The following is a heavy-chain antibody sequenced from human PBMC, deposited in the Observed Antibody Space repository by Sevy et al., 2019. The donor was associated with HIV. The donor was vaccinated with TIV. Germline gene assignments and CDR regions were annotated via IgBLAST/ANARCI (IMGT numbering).Heavy chain of an antibody. Sequence: SETLSLTCTVSGGSISSSSYYWGWIRQPPGKGLEWIGSIYYSGSTYYNPSLKSRVTISVDTSKNQFSLKLSSVTAADAAVYYCARTNGYCSGGSCCSGVGAGYYYYGMDVWGQGTTVTVLL. CDR1: GGSISSSSYY. J-gene: IGHJ6*02. CDR2: IYYSGST. D-gene: IGHD2-15*01. CDR3: ARTNGYCSGGSCCSGVGAGYYYYGMDV. V-gene: IGHV4-39*01.